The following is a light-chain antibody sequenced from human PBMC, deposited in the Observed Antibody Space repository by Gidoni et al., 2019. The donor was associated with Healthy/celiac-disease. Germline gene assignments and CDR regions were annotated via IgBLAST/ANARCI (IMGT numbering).Light chain of an antibody. CDR1: QSVSSN. CDR3: QQHNNWPPWT. J-gene: IGKJ1*01. V-gene: IGKV3-15*01. Sequence: IVMTQSPATLSVSPWERSTLSCRASQSVSSNLAWYQQKPGQAPRLLIYGASTRATGIPARFSGSGSGTEFTLTISSLQSEDFAVYYCQQHNNWPPWTFGQGTKVEIK. CDR2: GAS.